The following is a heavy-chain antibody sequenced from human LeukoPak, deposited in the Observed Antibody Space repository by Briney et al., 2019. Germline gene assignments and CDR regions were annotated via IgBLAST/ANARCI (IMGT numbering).Heavy chain of an antibody. CDR1: GFTFSSYA. CDR3: AKMLSYCSSTSCYEYFDY. J-gene: IGHJ4*02. D-gene: IGHD2-2*01. CDR2: ISGSGGST. Sequence: PGGSLRLSCAASGFTFSSYAMSWVRQAPGKGLEWVSAISGSGGSTYYADSVKGRFTISRDNSKNTLYLQMNSLRAEDTAVYYCAKMLSYCSSTSCYEYFDYWGQGTLVTVSS. V-gene: IGHV3-23*01.